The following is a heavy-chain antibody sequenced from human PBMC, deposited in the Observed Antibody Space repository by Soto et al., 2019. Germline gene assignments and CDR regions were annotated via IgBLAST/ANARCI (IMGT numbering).Heavy chain of an antibody. D-gene: IGHD2-15*01. V-gene: IGHV4-34*01. CDR2: INHSGST. J-gene: IGHJ4*02. CDR1: GGSFSGYY. Sequence: SESLSLTCAVYGGSFSGYYWSWIRQPPGKGLEWIGEINHSGSTNYNPSLKSRVTISVDTSKNQFSLKLSSVTAADTAVYYCARSGSAATTLKDYCSQGILVTV. CDR3: ARSGSAATTLKDY.